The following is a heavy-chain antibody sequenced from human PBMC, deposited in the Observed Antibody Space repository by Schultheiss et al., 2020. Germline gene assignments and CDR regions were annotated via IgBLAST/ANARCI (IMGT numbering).Heavy chain of an antibody. CDR1: GFTVSSNY. CDR3: ASAIEVSTGLDY. V-gene: IGHV3-53*01. Sequence: GGSLRLSCAASGFTVSSNYMSWVRQAPGKGLEWVSVIYSGGSTYYADSVKGRFTISRDNAKNSLYLQMNSLRAEDTAVYYCASAIEVSTGLDYWGQGILVTVAS. CDR2: IYSGGST. J-gene: IGHJ4*02. D-gene: IGHD2-21*01.